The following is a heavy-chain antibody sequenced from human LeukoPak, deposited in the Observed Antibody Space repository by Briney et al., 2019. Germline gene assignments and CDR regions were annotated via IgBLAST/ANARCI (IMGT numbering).Heavy chain of an antibody. CDR3: AKEHYGAFDI. CDR1: GFTFSSYS. V-gene: IGHV3-9*01. Sequence: GGSLRLSCAVSGFTFSSYSMHWVRQAPGKGLEWVSGISWNSGSIGYADSVKGRFTISRDNAKNSLYLQMNSLRAEDTALYYCAKEHYGAFDIWGQGTMVTVSS. J-gene: IGHJ3*02. D-gene: IGHD4-17*01. CDR2: ISWNSGSI.